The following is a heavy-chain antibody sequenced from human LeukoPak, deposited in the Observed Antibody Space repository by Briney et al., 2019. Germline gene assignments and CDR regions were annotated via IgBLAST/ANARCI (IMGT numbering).Heavy chain of an antibody. D-gene: IGHD4-17*01. CDR2: IDPSDSYT. J-gene: IGHJ2*01. Sequence: GESLKIPCKGSEYSFTSYWITWVRQMPGKGLEWMGRIDPSDSYTNYSPSFHGHVTISADKSISTAYLQWSSLKASDTAMYYCARLNYGDFESGYLDLWGRGTLVTVSS. V-gene: IGHV5-10-1*01. CDR1: EYSFTSYW. CDR3: ARLNYGDFESGYLDL.